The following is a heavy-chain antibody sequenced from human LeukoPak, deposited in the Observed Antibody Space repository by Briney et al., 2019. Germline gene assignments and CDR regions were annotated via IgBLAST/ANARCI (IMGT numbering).Heavy chain of an antibody. D-gene: IGHD4-17*01. CDR3: ARGELYGEDGSDAFDI. J-gene: IGHJ3*02. Sequence: PGGSLRLSCAASGFTFSSYAMSWVRQAPGKGLEWVAVISYDGSNKYYADSVKGRFTISRDNSKNTLYLQMNSLRAEDTAVYYCARGELYGEDGSDAFDIWGQGTMVTVSS. V-gene: IGHV3-30*04. CDR2: ISYDGSNK. CDR1: GFTFSSYA.